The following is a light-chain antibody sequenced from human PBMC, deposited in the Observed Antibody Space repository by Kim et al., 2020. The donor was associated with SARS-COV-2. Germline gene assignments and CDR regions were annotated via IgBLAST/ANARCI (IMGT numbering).Light chain of an antibody. CDR2: LAS. J-gene: IGKJ2*01. V-gene: IGKV1-5*03. Sequence: ASVGDRVTIPCRASQTISTWLAWYQQKPGKAPNRLIYLASTLESGVPSRFIGSGSGTEFTLTIDSLQPDDFATYYCQHYSRFPYTFGQGTKVDIK. CDR1: QTISTW. CDR3: QHYSRFPYT.